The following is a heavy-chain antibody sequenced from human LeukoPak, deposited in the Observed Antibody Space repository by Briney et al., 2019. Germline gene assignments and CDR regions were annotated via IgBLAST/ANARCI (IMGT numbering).Heavy chain of an antibody. D-gene: IGHD3-22*01. V-gene: IGHV3-7*01. J-gene: IGHJ4*02. CDR2: IKQDGSEK. CDR3: ARECYYDSSGYSLCYFDY. CDR1: GFTFSYYW. Sequence: GGSLRLSCAASGFTFSYYWMSWVRQAPRKGLEWVANIKQDGSEKYYVDSVKGRFTISRDNARNSLYLQMNSLRAEDTAVYYCARECYYDSSGYSLCYFDYWGQGTLVTVSS.